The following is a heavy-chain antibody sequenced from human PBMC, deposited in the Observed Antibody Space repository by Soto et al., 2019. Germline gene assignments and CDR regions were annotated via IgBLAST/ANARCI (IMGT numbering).Heavy chain of an antibody. D-gene: IGHD2-2*03. CDR1: GGSISSYY. CDR2: VYYTGNT. V-gene: IGHV4-59*01. CDR3: ARGIHSWISVLDY. J-gene: IGHJ4*02. Sequence: PSETLSLTCTVSGGSISSYYWSWIRQPPGKGLEWLGYVYYTGNTNYNPSLKSRVTLSLDTSKNQFSLKLSSVTAADTAVYYCARGIHSWISVLDYWGQGALVTVSS.